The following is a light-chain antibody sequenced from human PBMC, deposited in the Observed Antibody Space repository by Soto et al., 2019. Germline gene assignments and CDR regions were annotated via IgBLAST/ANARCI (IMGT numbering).Light chain of an antibody. CDR2: EAS. J-gene: IGKJ2*01. CDR3: QQYKSYSPYT. Sequence: DIQMTQSPSTLSASVGDRVTITCRASQSVTSRLAWYQQKPGKAPKLLIHEASSLESGVPSRFSGSGSGKEFTLTISSLQPDDFATYYCQQYKSYSPYTFGQGTNLEIK. CDR1: QSVTSR. V-gene: IGKV1-5*03.